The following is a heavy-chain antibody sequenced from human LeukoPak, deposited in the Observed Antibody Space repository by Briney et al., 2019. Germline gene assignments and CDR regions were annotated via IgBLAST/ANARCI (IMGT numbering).Heavy chain of an antibody. Sequence: ASVKVSCKASGGTFSSYAISWVRQAPGQGLEWMGGIIPIFGTANYAQKFQGRVTITADKSTSTAYMELSSLRSEDTAVYYCARYHYDFWSGYYFDYWGQGTLVTVSS. J-gene: IGHJ4*02. D-gene: IGHD3-3*01. V-gene: IGHV1-69*06. CDR3: ARYHYDFWSGYYFDY. CDR1: GGTFSSYA. CDR2: IIPIFGTA.